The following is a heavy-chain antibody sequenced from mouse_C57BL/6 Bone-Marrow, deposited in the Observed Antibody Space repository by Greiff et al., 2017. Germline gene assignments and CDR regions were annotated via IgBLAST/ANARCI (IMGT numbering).Heavy chain of an antibody. CDR2: IYPGGGYT. CDR3: ARWVYDYDAMDY. CDR1: GYTFTNYW. J-gene: IGHJ4*01. D-gene: IGHD2-3*01. Sequence: VKLVESGAELVRPGTSVKMSCKASGYTFTNYWIGWAKQRPGHGLEWIGDIYPGGGYTNYNEKFKGKATLTADKSSSTAYMQFSSLTSEDSAIYYCARWVYDYDAMDYWGQGTSVTVSS. V-gene: IGHV1-63*01.